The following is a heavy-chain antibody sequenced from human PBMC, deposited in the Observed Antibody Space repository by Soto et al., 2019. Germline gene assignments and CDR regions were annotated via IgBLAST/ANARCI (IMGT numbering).Heavy chain of an antibody. CDR1: GYSFTSYW. CDR2: IYPGDSDT. Sequence: GESLKISCKGSGYSFTSYWIGWVRQMPGKGLEWMGIIYPGDSDTRYSPSFQGQVTISADKSISTAYLQCSSLKASDTAMYYCARLSRYGGNSIYYYGMDVWGQGTTVTVSS. V-gene: IGHV5-51*01. D-gene: IGHD2-21*02. J-gene: IGHJ6*02. CDR3: ARLSRYGGNSIYYYGMDV.